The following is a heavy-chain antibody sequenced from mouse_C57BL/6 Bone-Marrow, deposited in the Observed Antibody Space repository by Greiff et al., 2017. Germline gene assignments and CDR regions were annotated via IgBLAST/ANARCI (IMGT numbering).Heavy chain of an antibody. V-gene: IGHV5-9*01. CDR1: GFTFSSYT. Sequence: EVQLQESGGGLVKPGGSLKLSCAASGFTFSSYTMSWVRQTPEKRLEWVATISGGGGNTYYPDSVKGRFTISRDNAKNTLYLQMSSLRSEDTALYYCARHAYSNSPPYFDYWGQGTTLTVSS. CDR2: ISGGGGNT. CDR3: ARHAYSNSPPYFDY. J-gene: IGHJ2*01. D-gene: IGHD2-5*01.